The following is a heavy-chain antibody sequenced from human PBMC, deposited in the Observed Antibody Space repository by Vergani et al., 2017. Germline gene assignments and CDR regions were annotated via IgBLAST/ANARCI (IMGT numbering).Heavy chain of an antibody. CDR1: GFTFSSYG. D-gene: IGHD1-26*01. V-gene: IGHV3-33*06. Sequence: QVQLVESGGGVVQPGRSLRLSCAASGFTFSSYGMHWVRQAPGKGLEWVAVIWYDGNYKYYADSVKGRFTISRDNSKNTLYLQMNSLRAEDTAVYYCAKDNGWEKEYFDYWGQGTLVTVSS. CDR2: IWYDGNYK. CDR3: AKDNGWEKEYFDY. J-gene: IGHJ4*02.